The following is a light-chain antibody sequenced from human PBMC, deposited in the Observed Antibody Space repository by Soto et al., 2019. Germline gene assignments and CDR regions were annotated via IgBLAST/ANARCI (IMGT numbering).Light chain of an antibody. CDR2: DVS. V-gene: IGLV2-14*01. J-gene: IGLJ1*01. CDR1: RSDVGVYNY. Sequence: QSALTQPASVSGSPGQSFTISCPGTRSDVGVYNYVSWYQQHPGKAPKFMIYDVSNRPSGVSNRFSGSKSGNTASLTISGLQAEDEADYYCSSYTTSNTRQIVFGTGTKVTVL. CDR3: SSYTTSNTRQIV.